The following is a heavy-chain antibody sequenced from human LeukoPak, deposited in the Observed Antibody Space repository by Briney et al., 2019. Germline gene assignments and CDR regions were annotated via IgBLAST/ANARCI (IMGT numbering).Heavy chain of an antibody. CDR3: AREVVKGGSGSYARYYMDV. D-gene: IGHD3-10*01. Sequence: PSETLSLTCTVSGGSISSSSYYWGWIRQPPGKGLEWIGSIYYSGSTYYNPSLKSRVTISVDASKNQFSLKLSSVTAADTAVYYCAREVVKGGSGSYARYYMDVWGKGTTVTVSS. CDR2: IYYSGST. J-gene: IGHJ6*03. V-gene: IGHV4-39*07. CDR1: GGSISSSSYY.